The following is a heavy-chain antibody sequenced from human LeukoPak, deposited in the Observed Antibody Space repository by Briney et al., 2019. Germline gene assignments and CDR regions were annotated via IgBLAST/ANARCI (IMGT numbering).Heavy chain of an antibody. CDR2: ISGSGGST. Sequence: GGSLRLSCAASGFTFSSYAMSWVRQAPGKGLEWVSAISGSGGSTYYADSVKGRFTISRDNSKNTLYLQMKSLRAEDTAVYYCARKHCSRTSCYLDYWGQGTLVTVSS. CDR3: ARKHCSRTSCYLDY. V-gene: IGHV3-23*01. D-gene: IGHD2-2*01. CDR1: GFTFSSYA. J-gene: IGHJ4*02.